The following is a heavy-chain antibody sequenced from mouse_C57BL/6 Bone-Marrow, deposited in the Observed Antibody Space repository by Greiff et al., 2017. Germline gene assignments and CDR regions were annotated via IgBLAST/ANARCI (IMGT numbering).Heavy chain of an antibody. CDR3: APFITTVYYAMDY. CDR1: GYTFTSYW. J-gene: IGHJ4*01. D-gene: IGHD1-1*01. V-gene: IGHV1-50*01. CDR2: IDPSDSYT. Sequence: QVQLKQPGAELVKPGASVKLSCKASGYTFTSYWMQWVKQRPGQGLEWIGEIDPSDSYTNYNQKFKGKATLTVDTSSSTAYMQLSSLTSEDSAVYYCAPFITTVYYAMDYWGQGTSVTVSS.